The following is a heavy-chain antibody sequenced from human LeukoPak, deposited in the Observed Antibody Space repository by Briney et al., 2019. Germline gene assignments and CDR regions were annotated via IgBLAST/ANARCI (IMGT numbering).Heavy chain of an antibody. CDR1: GFTFSSYA. J-gene: IGHJ6*03. Sequence: PGGSLRLSCAASGFTFSSYAMSWVRQAPGKGLEWVSAISGSGGSTYYADSVKGRFIISRDNSKNTLYLQMNSLRAEDTAVYYCAKPNTAMVYYYYYYYMDVWGKGTTVTVSS. CDR2: ISGSGGST. V-gene: IGHV3-23*01. CDR3: AKPNTAMVYYYYYYYMDV. D-gene: IGHD5-18*01.